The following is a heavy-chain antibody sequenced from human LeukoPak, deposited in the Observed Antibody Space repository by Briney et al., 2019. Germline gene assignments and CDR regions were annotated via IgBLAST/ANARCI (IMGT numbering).Heavy chain of an antibody. CDR2: ISSSSSTI. CDR3: AKEALGYCSGGSCYSHGGFDP. Sequence: GGSLRLSCAASGFTFSSYAMSWVRQAPGKGLEWVSYISSSSSTIYYADSVKGRFTISRDNAKNSLYLQMNSLRAEDTAVYYCAKEALGYCSGGSCYSHGGFDPWGQGTLVTVSS. V-gene: IGHV3-48*01. J-gene: IGHJ5*02. D-gene: IGHD2-15*01. CDR1: GFTFSSYA.